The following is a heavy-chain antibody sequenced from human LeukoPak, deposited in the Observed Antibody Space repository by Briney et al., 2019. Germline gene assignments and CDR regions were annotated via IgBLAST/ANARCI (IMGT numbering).Heavy chain of an antibody. D-gene: IGHD2-2*01. Sequence: QPGRSLRLSCAASGFTFSSYWMHWVRQAPGKGLVWVSRINSDGSSTSYADSVKGRFTISRDNAKDTLYLQMNSLRAEDTAVYYCARGGIVVVLAALRYWGQGTLVTVSS. CDR1: GFTFSSYW. CDR2: INSDGSST. V-gene: IGHV3-74*01. CDR3: ARGGIVVVLAALRY. J-gene: IGHJ4*02.